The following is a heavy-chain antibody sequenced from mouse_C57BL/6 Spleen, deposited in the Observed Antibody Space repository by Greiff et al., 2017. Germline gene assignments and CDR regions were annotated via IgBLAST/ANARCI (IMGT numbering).Heavy chain of an antibody. CDR3: TRVSNCAMDY. Sequence: EVQLQQSGAELVRPGASVKLSCTASGFNIKDDYMHWVKQRPEQGLEWIGWIDPENGDTEYASKFQGKATITADTASNTAYLQLSSLTSEDTAVYYWTRVSNCAMDYWGQGTSVTVSS. J-gene: IGHJ4*01. D-gene: IGHD2-13*01. CDR2: IDPENGDT. CDR1: GFNIKDDY. V-gene: IGHV14-4*01.